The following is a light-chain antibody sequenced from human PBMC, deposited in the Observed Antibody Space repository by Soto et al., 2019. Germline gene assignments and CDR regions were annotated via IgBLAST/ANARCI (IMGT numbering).Light chain of an antibody. CDR2: GAS. Sequence: EIVLTQSPGTLSLSPGERATLSCRATQTISSNYLAWYWQKPGQAPKLLIHGASTRATGIPDRFSGSGSGTDFTLTISRLEPEDFAVYYCQLYGSSPKTFGQGTKVEF. V-gene: IGKV3-20*01. J-gene: IGKJ1*01. CDR3: QLYGSSPKT. CDR1: QTISSNY.